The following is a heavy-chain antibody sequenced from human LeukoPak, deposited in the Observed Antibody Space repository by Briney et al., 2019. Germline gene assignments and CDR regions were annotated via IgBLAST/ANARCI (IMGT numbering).Heavy chain of an antibody. Sequence: GESLKISCKSSGYSFTSYWIGWVRQMPGKGLEWMGIIYPGGSDTRYSPSFQGQVTISADRSISTAYLQWSSLKASDTAMYYCARRPPGSGSYRGINMDVWGKGTTVTISS. V-gene: IGHV5-51*01. CDR2: IYPGGSDT. D-gene: IGHD3-10*01. J-gene: IGHJ6*03. CDR3: ARRPPGSGSYRGINMDV. CDR1: GYSFTSYW.